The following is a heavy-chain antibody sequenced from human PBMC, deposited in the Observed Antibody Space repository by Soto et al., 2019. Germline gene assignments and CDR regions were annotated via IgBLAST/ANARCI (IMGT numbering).Heavy chain of an antibody. CDR3: AKVEGNYYDSSGYYYDY. CDR1: GFTFSSYG. V-gene: IGHV3-30*18. J-gene: IGHJ4*02. Sequence: GGSLRLSCAASGFTFSSYGMHWVRQAPGKGLEWVAVISYDGSNKYYADSVKGRFTISRDNSKNTLYLQMNSLRAEDTAVYYCAKVEGNYYDSSGYYYDYWGQGTLVTVSS. CDR2: ISYDGSNK. D-gene: IGHD3-22*01.